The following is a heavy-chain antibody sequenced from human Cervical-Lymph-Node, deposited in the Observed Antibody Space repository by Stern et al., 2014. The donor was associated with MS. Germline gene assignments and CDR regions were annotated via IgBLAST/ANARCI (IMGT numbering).Heavy chain of an antibody. Sequence: EVQLLEPGVGLVQPGGFLRLVFVASGFTFSSYPMNWVRQALGKGLVWTSYINTVATNIFYADSVKGRFTISRDNAKNSLFLQMNSLRADDTAVYYCARGLPNTGYDPWGQGTLVTVSS. CDR2: INTVATNI. CDR3: ARGLPNTGYDP. V-gene: IGHV3-48*01. CDR1: GFTFSSYP. J-gene: IGHJ5*02. D-gene: IGHD6-25*01.